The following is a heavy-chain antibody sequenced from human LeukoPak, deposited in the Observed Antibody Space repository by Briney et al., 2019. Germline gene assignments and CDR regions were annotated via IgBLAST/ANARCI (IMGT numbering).Heavy chain of an antibody. Sequence: SDALSLTGSVSGGSTIRNYWSWIRQPPGKGLECIGYIYYSRSTNYNPSLKSRVTISVDTSKNQFSLKLSSVTAADTAVYYCAREDSSSWRWFDPWGQGTLVTVSS. CDR2: IYYSRST. CDR3: AREDSSSWRWFDP. V-gene: IGHV4-59*01. CDR1: GGSTIRNY. J-gene: IGHJ5*02. D-gene: IGHD6-13*01.